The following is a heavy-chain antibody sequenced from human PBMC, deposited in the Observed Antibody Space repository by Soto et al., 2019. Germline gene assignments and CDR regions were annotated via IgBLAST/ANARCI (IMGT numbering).Heavy chain of an antibody. D-gene: IGHD3-3*01. CDR2: ISYDVRNE. Sequence: QVQLVESGGGVVQPERSLRLSCAASGFSFGGSGVHWVRQAPGKGLEWVAFISYDVRNEYYADSVKGRFTISRDNSKTTLYLQMDSLRIEDTAIYYCAKDYEGVFDSWGQGTLVTVSS. V-gene: IGHV3-30*14. CDR1: GFSFGGSG. CDR3: AKDYEGVFDS. J-gene: IGHJ4*02.